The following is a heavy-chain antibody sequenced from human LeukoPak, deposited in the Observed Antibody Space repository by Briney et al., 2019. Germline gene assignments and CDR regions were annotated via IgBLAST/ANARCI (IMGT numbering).Heavy chain of an antibody. CDR2: INHSGST. J-gene: IGHJ4*02. D-gene: IGHD6-6*01. V-gene: IGHV4-34*01. CDR1: GGSFSGYY. CDR3: ARGPLVSPWDY. Sequence: SETLSLTRAVYGGSFSGYYWSWIRQPPGKGLEWIGEINHSGSTNYNPSLKSRVTISVDTSKNQFSLKLSSVTAADTAVYYCARGPLVSPWDYWGQGTLVTASS.